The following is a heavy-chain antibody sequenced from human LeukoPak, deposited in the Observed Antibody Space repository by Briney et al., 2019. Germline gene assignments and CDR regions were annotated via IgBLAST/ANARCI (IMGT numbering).Heavy chain of an antibody. V-gene: IGHV1-46*01. D-gene: IGHD2-2*01. Sequence: ASVKVSCKASGYTFTAFYIHWVRQAPGRVLEWMAKLIPSRGSPSYAQKFQDRVTVTSDTSTSTVHMELRSLRSDDSAVYYCARGAHQHSDSWGQGTLVSVSS. CDR3: ARGAHQHSDS. CDR1: GYTFTAFY. J-gene: IGHJ4*02. CDR2: LIPSRGSP.